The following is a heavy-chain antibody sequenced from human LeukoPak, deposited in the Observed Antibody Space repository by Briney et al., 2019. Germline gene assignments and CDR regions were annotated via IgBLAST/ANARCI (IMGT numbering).Heavy chain of an antibody. Sequence: PSETLSLTCAVYGGSFSGYYWSWIRQPPGKGLEWIGEINHSGSTNYNPSLKSRVTISVDTSKNQFSLKLSSVTAADTAVYYCARTPEGFGELFFDYWGQGTLVTVSS. D-gene: IGHD3-10*01. CDR1: GGSFSGYY. CDR2: INHSGST. CDR3: ARTPEGFGELFFDY. V-gene: IGHV4-34*09. J-gene: IGHJ4*02.